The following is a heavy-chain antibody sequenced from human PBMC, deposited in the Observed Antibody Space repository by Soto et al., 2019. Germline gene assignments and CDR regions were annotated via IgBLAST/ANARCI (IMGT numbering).Heavy chain of an antibody. CDR1: GGSFSGYY. Sequence: SETLSLTCAVYGGSFSGYYWSWIRQPPGKGLEWIGEINHSGSTNYNPSLKSRVTISVDTSKNQFSLKLSSVTAADTAVYYCARVATMVRSIDYWGQGTLVTVSS. CDR2: INHSGST. V-gene: IGHV4-34*01. J-gene: IGHJ4*02. CDR3: ARVATMVRSIDY. D-gene: IGHD3-10*01.